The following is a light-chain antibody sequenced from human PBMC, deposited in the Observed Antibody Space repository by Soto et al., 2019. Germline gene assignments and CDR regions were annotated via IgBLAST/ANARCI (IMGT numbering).Light chain of an antibody. CDR2: DVS. Sequence: QSALTQPASVSGSPGQSSTISCTGTSSDVGGYNYLSWYQQHPGKAPNLMISDVSNRPSGVSDRFSGSKSGNTASLTISGLQAEEEADYYCSSYTGSSSWVFGGGTQLTVL. J-gene: IGLJ3*02. CDR3: SSYTGSSSWV. CDR1: SSDVGGYNY. V-gene: IGLV2-14*01.